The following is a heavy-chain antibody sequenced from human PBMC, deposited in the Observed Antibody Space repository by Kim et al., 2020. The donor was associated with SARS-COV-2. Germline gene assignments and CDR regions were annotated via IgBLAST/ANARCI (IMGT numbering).Heavy chain of an antibody. CDR3: ARGRLYFDY. V-gene: IGHV3-7*04. CDR1: GFTLSSYW. CDR2: IKQDGSEK. Sequence: GGSLRLSCAASGFTLSSYWMNWVRQAPGKGLEWVANIKQDGSEKYYVDSVKGRFTISRDNAKNSLYLQMNSLRAEDTAVYYCARGRLYFDYWGRGTLVTVSS. J-gene: IGHJ4*02.